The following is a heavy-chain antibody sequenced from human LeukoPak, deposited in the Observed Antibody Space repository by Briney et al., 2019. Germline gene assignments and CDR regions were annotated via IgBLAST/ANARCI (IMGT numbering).Heavy chain of an antibody. CDR3: GRDLVSRQEVDQP. J-gene: IGHJ5*02. D-gene: IGHD1-26*01. Sequence: ASVKVSFKASGYTFTAYYIHWVRQAPGQGLEWIGWVNPNTGGTYYAQKFQDRVTMTRDASISTAYMELNRLRSDDTAVYYCGRDLVSRQEVDQPWGQGTLVTVSS. CDR2: VNPNTGGT. V-gene: IGHV1-2*02. CDR1: GYTFTAYY.